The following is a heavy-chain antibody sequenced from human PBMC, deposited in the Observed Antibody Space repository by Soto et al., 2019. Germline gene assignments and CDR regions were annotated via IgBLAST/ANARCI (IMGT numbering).Heavy chain of an antibody. CDR1: GFSLSNAGLG. J-gene: IGHJ5*02. CDR2: IFSKDGN. D-gene: IGHD6-13*01. V-gene: IGHV2-26*01. CDR3: TSPYSTSSYWFDP. Sequence: QVTVKESGPVLVKPTETLTLTCTVSGFSLSNAGLGVSWIRQPPGKALEWLAHIFSKDGNTCSRSLKSRLTISKHSSTRTVVLTMNNMPPVDPATYYCTSPYSTSSYWFDPWGQGTLVTVSS.